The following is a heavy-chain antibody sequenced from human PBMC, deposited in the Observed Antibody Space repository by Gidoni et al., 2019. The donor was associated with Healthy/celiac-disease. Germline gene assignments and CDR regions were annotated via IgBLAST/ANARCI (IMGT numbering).Heavy chain of an antibody. CDR2: ISSSSSYI. CDR3: ARGAVGSGWPIDY. D-gene: IGHD6-19*01. V-gene: IGHV3-21*01. J-gene: IGHJ4*02. CDR1: GFTFSSYS. Sequence: VQLVESGGGLVNPGGSLRPSCPASGFTFSSYSMNWVRQAPGKGLEWVSSISSSSSYIYYADSVKGRFTISRDNAKNSLYLQMNSLRAEDTAVYYCARGAVGSGWPIDYWGQGTLVTVSS.